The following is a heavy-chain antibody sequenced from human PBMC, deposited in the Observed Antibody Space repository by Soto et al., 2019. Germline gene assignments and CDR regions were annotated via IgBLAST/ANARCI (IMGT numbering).Heavy chain of an antibody. CDR1: GFTFDDYG. D-gene: IGHD5-18*01. CDR2: INWNGGST. J-gene: IGHJ4*02. CDR3: ARTGRDTAMVIWEYYFDY. Sequence: PGGSLRLSCAASGFTFDDYGMSWVHQAPGKGLEWVSGINWNGGSTGYADSVKGRFTISRDNAKNSLYLQMNSLRAEDTALYYCARTGRDTAMVIWEYYFDYWGQGTLVTVSS. V-gene: IGHV3-20*04.